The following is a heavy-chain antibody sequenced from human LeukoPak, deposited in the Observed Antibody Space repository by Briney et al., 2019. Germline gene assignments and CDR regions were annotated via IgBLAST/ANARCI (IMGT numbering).Heavy chain of an antibody. V-gene: IGHV3-20*04. CDR3: ARDRGQTYYYGSGSYYSSWGLIDY. Sequence: GGSLRLSCAASGFTFDDYGMSWVRQAPGKGPEWVSGINWNGGSTGYADSVKGRFTISRDNAKNSLYLQMNSLRAEDTAVYYCARDRGQTYYYGSGSYYSSWGLIDYWGQGTLVTVSS. D-gene: IGHD3-10*01. CDR1: GFTFDDYG. CDR2: INWNGGST. J-gene: IGHJ4*02.